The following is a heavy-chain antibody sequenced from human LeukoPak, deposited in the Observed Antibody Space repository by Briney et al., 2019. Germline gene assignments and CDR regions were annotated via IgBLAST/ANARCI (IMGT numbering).Heavy chain of an antibody. CDR3: AKGAGDYYYMDV. D-gene: IGHD7-27*01. CDR1: GFIFDDYA. CDR2: ISWNSGSI. V-gene: IGHV3-9*03. J-gene: IGHJ6*03. Sequence: GGSLRLSCAASGFIFDDYAMHWVRQVPGKGLEWVSGISWNSGSINYADSVKGRFTISRDNAKNSLYLQMNSLRVEDMALYYCAKGAGDYYYMDVWGKGTTVTVSS.